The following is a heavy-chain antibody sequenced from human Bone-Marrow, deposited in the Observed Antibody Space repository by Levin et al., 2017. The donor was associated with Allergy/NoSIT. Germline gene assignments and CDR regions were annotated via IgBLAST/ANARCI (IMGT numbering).Heavy chain of an antibody. Sequence: SETLSLTCAISGDSVSSNSAAWNWIRQSPSRGLEWLGRTYYRSKWYNDYAVSVKSRITINPDTSKNQFSLRLNSVTPEDTAVYYCARVDCSGGTCYSSWFDPWGQGTLVTVSS. J-gene: IGHJ5*02. CDR3: ARVDCSGGTCYSSWFDP. D-gene: IGHD2-15*01. CDR2: TYYRSKWYN. V-gene: IGHV6-1*01. CDR1: GDSVSSNSAA.